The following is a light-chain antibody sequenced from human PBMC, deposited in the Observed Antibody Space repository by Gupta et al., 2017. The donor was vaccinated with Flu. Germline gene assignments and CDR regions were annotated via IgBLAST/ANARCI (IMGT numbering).Light chain of an antibody. J-gene: IGLJ2*01. Sequence: QSVLTQPHSASGTPGQRVTISCSGSYSNNGSTYVYWYQQLPGPAPKLLIYKNNERPSGVPDRFSGSKSGTSASLAISGLRSEDEADYYCAACDDSLSGHVVFGGGTKLTVL. CDR1: YSNNGSTY. CDR3: AACDDSLSGHVV. CDR2: KNN. V-gene: IGLV1-47*01.